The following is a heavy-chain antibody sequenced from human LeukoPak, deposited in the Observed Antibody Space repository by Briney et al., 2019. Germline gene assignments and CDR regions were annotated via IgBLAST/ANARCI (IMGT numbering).Heavy chain of an antibody. CDR1: GYTFTGYY. D-gene: IGHD3-22*01. Sequence: ASVKVSCKASGYTFTGYYMHWVRQAPGQGLERMGWINPNSGGTNYAQKFQGRVTMTRDTSISTAYMELSRLRSDDTAVYYCARDHPDYYDSRGLDYWGQGTLVTVSS. CDR3: ARDHPDYYDSRGLDY. CDR2: INPNSGGT. J-gene: IGHJ4*02. V-gene: IGHV1-2*02.